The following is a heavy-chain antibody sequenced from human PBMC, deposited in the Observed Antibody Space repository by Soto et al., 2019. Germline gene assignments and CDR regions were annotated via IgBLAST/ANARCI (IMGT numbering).Heavy chain of an antibody. V-gene: IGHV4-59*01. D-gene: IGHD3-3*01. Sequence: PSETLSLTCTVSGGSITTYYGSWIRQSPGKGLEWIGYISYTGSTNYNPSLKSRVTISIDTSRNQFSLKLSSVTAADTAVYYCARGTFGVVKDWGQGTLVTVSS. CDR3: ARGTFGVVKD. J-gene: IGHJ4*02. CDR1: GGSITTYY. CDR2: ISYTGST.